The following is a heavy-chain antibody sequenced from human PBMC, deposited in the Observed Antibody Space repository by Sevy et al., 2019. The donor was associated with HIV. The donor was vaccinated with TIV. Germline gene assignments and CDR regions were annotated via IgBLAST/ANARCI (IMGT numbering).Heavy chain of an antibody. Sequence: GGSLRLSCAASGFTFSNYNMNWVRQAPGEGLKWVSSISSSSADIYYTDSVKGRFTVSRDNSRKSQFLQMNGLSAEDTALYYCARDLLVGSTYVFDIWGRGTMVTVSS. J-gene: IGHJ3*02. CDR1: GFTFSNYN. CDR3: ARDLLVGSTYVFDI. D-gene: IGHD1-26*01. CDR2: ISSSSADI. V-gene: IGHV3-21*01.